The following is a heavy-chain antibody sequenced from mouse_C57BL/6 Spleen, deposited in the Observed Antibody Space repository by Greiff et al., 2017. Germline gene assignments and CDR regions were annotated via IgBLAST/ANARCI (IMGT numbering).Heavy chain of an antibody. Sequence: EVKVEESGGGLVKPGGSLKLSCAASGFTFSSYAMSWVRQTPEKRLEWVATISDGGSYTYYPDNVKGRFTISRDNAKNNLYLQMSHLKSEDTAMYYCARENDYDYDPPFAYWGQGTLVTVSA. V-gene: IGHV5-4*01. CDR2: ISDGGSYT. D-gene: IGHD2-4*01. J-gene: IGHJ3*01. CDR3: ARENDYDYDPPFAY. CDR1: GFTFSSYA.